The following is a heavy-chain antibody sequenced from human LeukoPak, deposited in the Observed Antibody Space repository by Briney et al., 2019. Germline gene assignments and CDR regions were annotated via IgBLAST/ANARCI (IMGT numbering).Heavy chain of an antibody. CDR1: GFNVGTNY. V-gene: IGHV3-53*05. J-gene: IGHJ4*02. Sequence: GGSLRLSCAATGFNVGTNYMNWVRQAPGMGLEWVSIIYSGGSTYYADSVRGRFTISRDSGRKSVYLQMNRLTTDDTAFYFCAKELDTMFFDYWGQGALVTVSS. CDR2: IYSGGST. CDR3: AKELDTMFFDY. D-gene: IGHD3-10*02.